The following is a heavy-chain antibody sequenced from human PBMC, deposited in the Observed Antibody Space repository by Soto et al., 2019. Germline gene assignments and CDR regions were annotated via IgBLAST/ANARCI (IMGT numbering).Heavy chain of an antibody. CDR2: IYYSGST. CDR1: GGSISSYY. J-gene: IGHJ6*02. CDR3: ARHRVGMDV. Sequence: QVQLQESGPGLVKPSETLSLTCTVSGGSISSYYWSWIRQPPGKGLEWIGYIYYSGSTNYHPSLKSRVTISVDTTKSQFSLKLSSVTAADTAVYYCARHRVGMDVWGQGTTVTVSS. V-gene: IGHV4-59*08.